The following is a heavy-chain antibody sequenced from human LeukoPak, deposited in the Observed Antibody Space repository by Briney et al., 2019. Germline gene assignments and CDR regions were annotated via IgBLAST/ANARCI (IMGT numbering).Heavy chain of an antibody. CDR3: ASNPGGGSGSYYKSYYYYYYMDV. V-gene: IGHV1-69*06. CDR1: GGTFSSYA. D-gene: IGHD3-10*01. CDR2: IIPIFGTA. J-gene: IGHJ6*03. Sequence: ASVKVSCKASGGTFSSYAISWVRQAPGQGLEWMGGIIPIFGTANYAQKFQGRVTITADKSTSTAYMELSSLRSEDTAVYYCASNPGGGSGSYYKSYYYYYYMDVWGKGTTVTVSS.